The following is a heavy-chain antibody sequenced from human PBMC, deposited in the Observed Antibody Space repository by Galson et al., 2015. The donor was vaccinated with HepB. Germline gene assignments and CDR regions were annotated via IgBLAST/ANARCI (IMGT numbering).Heavy chain of an antibody. Sequence: SVKVSCKASGYTFTGYYMHWVRQAPGHGLEWMGRINPYRDGTNYAPKFQGRVTMTRDTSISTAYMDRSMLRSDDTAVYYCARVRGRIKGSGSYPNWFDPWCQGTLVTVSS. V-gene: IGHV1-2*06. CDR2: INPYRDGT. J-gene: IGHJ5*02. CDR3: ARVRGRIKGSGSYPNWFDP. D-gene: IGHD1-14*01. CDR1: GYTFTGYY.